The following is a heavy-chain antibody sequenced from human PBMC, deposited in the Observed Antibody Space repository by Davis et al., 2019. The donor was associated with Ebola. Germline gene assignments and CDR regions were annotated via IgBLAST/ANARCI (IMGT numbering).Heavy chain of an antibody. D-gene: IGHD6-6*01. CDR1: GGSISSGGYY. V-gene: IGHV4-31*03. J-gene: IGHJ4*02. CDR3: ARVGLAARRIDY. CDR2: IYYSGST. Sequence: LRLSCTVSGGSISSGGYYWSWIRQHPGKGLEWIGYIYYSGSTYYNPSLKSRVTISVDTSKNQFSLKLSSVTAADTAVYYCARVGLAARRIDYWGQGTLVTVSS.